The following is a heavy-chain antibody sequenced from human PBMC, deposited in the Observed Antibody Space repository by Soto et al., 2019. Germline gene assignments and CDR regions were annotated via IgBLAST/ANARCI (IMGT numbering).Heavy chain of an antibody. V-gene: IGHV1-8*01. Sequence: QVQLVQSGAEVKKPGASVKVSCKASGYTFTSYDINWVRQATGQGLEWMGWMNPNSGNTGYAQKFQGRVXMXRXXSISTACRELSSLRSEDTAVYYCARTPTEDWYFDLWGRGTLVTVSS. CDR1: GYTFTSYD. D-gene: IGHD4-17*01. CDR2: MNPNSGNT. J-gene: IGHJ2*01. CDR3: ARTPTEDWYFDL.